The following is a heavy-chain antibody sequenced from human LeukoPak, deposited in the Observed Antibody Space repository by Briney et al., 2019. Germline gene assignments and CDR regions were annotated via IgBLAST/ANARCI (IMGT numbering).Heavy chain of an antibody. CDR1: GFTVSSNY. CDR3: ARDWDCSTSSCYDAFDV. V-gene: IGHV3-53*01. D-gene: IGHD2-2*01. CDR2: IYSGGGT. J-gene: IGHJ3*01. Sequence: GGSLRLSCAASGFTVSSNYMSWVRQAPGKGLEWVSVIYSGGGTYYADSVKGRFTISRDTSKNTLYLQMNSLRVEDTAVYYCARDWDCSTSSCYDAFDVWGQGTMVTVSS.